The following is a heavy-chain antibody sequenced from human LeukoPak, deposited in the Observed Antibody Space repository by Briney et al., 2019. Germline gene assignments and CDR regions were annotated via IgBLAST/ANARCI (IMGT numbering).Heavy chain of an antibody. CDR1: GFTFSAYT. D-gene: IGHD5-12*01. Sequence: PGGALRLSCAASGFTFSAYTMNWVRQAPGKGVEWVSAFPSSISEIYFPHSLTPRFTISTYNATNSLSLQINSLRAEDTAVYYCARVSSTMTVDKDFQHWGQGTLVTVSS. V-gene: IGHV3-21*03. CDR2: FPSSISEI. CDR3: ARVSSTMTVDKDFQH. J-gene: IGHJ1*01.